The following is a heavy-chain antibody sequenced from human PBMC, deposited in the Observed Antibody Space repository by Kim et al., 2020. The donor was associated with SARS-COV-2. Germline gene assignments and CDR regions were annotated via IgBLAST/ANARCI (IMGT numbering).Heavy chain of an antibody. CDR2: IYKSGTT. Sequence: SETLSLTCTVSGASISSDYWSWIRQPPGKGLEWMGYIYKSGTTNYNPSLKSRVIISSDTSKNQFSLNLRSVTAADTAVYYCAMSYSGTYFAAFDIWGPGTMATVSS. V-gene: IGHV4-4*08. CDR1: GASISSDY. D-gene: IGHD1-26*01. J-gene: IGHJ3*02. CDR3: AMSYSGTYFAAFDI.